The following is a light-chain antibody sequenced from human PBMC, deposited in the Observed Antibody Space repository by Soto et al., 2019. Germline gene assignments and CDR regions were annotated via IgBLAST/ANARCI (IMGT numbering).Light chain of an antibody. J-gene: IGKJ4*01. CDR1: QSVLYRSNNNNY. CDR3: QQYYSTPLS. CDR2: WAS. V-gene: IGKV4-1*01. Sequence: IVMTQSPASLAVSLGERATINCKSSQSVLYRSNNNNYLAWYQQKPGQPPKLLIYWASTRESGVPDRFSGSGSGTDFTLTISSLQAEDVAVYYCQQYYSTPLSFGGGTKVDIK.